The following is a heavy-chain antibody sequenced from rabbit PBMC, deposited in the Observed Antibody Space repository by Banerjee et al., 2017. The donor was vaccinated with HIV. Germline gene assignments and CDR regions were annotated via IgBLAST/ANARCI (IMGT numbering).Heavy chain of an antibody. CDR2: IDPVFGST. CDR3: VRDLAYASSSGYYMGLNL. V-gene: IGHV1S47*01. J-gene: IGHJ4*01. D-gene: IGHD1-1*01. Sequence: QEQLVESGGGLVQPGGSLKLSCKASGFDFSSYGVSWVRQAPGKGLEWIGYIDPVFGSTYYASWVNGRFTISSHNAQNTLYLQLNSLTAADTATYFCVRDLAYASSSGYYMGLNLWGQGTLVTVS. CDR1: GFDFSSYG.